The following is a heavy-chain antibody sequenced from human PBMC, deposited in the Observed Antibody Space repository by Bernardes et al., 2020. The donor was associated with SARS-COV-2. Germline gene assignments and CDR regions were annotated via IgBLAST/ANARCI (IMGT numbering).Heavy chain of an antibody. V-gene: IGHV3-13*04. J-gene: IGHJ2*01. D-gene: IGHD4-17*01. CDR2: IDTTCDT. CDR3: ARVRSYGTVTTKWYFDL. Sequence: TGKGLEWLSAIDTTCDTYYPDSVKGRFPISRENGKNSLYLQMNSLRAGDTAVYYCARVRSYGTVTTKWYFDLWGRGTLGTVSS.